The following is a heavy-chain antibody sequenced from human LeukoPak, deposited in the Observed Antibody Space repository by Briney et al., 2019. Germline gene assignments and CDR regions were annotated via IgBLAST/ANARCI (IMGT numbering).Heavy chain of an antibody. CDR1: GFTFSNAW. D-gene: IGHD2-15*01. Sequence: PGGSLRLSCAASGFTFSNAWMSWVRQAPGKGLEWVSGISWNSGSIGYAASVKGRFTISRDNGKNSLYLQMNSLRVEDTALYYCAIGDRTVAAPPGGYWGQGTLVTVSS. V-gene: IGHV3-9*01. J-gene: IGHJ4*02. CDR2: ISWNSGSI. CDR3: AIGDRTVAAPPGGY.